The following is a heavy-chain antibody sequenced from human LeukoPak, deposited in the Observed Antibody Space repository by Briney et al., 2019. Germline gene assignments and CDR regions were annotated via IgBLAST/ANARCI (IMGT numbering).Heavy chain of an antibody. J-gene: IGHJ4*02. CDR2: ISSSGSTI. D-gene: IGHD2-8*01. CDR1: GFTFSDYY. V-gene: IGHV3-11*01. CDR3: ARDKLNIVLMVYANQLDY. Sequence: GGALRLSCAASGFTFSDYYMSWIRQAPGKGLEGVSYISSSGSTIYYADSVKGRFTISSAKAKNSLYLQMNSLRAEDTAVYYCARDKLNIVLMVYANQLDYWGQGTLVTVSS.